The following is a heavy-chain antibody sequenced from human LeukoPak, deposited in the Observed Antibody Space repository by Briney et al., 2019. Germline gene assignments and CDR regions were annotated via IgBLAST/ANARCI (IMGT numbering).Heavy chain of an antibody. Sequence: ASVKVSCKASGYTFTGYYMHSVRQAPGQGLEWMGWINPNSGGTNYAQKFQGWVTMTRDTSISTAYMELSRLRSDDTAVYYCAREYCSSTSCSHDAFDIWGQGTMVTVSS. V-gene: IGHV1-2*04. D-gene: IGHD2-2*01. CDR2: INPNSGGT. J-gene: IGHJ3*02. CDR3: AREYCSSTSCSHDAFDI. CDR1: GYTFTGYY.